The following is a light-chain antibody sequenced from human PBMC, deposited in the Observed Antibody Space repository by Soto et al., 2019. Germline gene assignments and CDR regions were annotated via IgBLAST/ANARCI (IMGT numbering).Light chain of an antibody. CDR3: QKYNSAPLRT. V-gene: IGKV1-27*01. CDR1: QGISNY. CDR2: AAS. Sequence: DIQMTQSPSSVSASVGDRVTITCRASQGISNYLAWYQQIPGKVPKLLIYAASTLQSGVPSRFSGSGSGTDFTLTISSLQPEDVATYYCQKYNSAPLRTFGGGTKVDIK. J-gene: IGKJ4*01.